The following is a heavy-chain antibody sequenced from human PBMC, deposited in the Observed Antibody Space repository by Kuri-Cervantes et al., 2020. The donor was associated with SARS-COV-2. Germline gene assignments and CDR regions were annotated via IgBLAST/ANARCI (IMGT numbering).Heavy chain of an antibody. CDR3: ARVRGRNDLWSGYRERWGDAFDI. V-gene: IGHV3-48*01. J-gene: IGHJ3*02. Sequence: GGSLRLSCAASGFTFSSYSMTWVRQAAGKGLEWVSYISSSSSTIYYEDSVKGRFTISRDNAKKSLYLQMNSLRAEDTAMYYCARVRGRNDLWSGYRERWGDAFDIWGQGTMVTVSS. CDR1: GFTFSSYS. D-gene: IGHD3-3*01. CDR2: ISSSSSTI.